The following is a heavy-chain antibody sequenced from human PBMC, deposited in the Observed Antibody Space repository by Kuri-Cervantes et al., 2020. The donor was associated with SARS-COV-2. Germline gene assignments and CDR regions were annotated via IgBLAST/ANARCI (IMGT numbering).Heavy chain of an antibody. Sequence: SCTVSGGSISSGSYYWSWIRQPAGKGLEWIGRIYTSGSTNYNPSLKSRVTISVDTSKNQFSLKLSSVTAADTAVYYCTTDPNYDFWSGYPQFDYWGQGTLVTVSS. CDR2: IYTSGST. CDR1: GGSISSGSYY. D-gene: IGHD3-3*01. V-gene: IGHV4-61*02. J-gene: IGHJ4*02. CDR3: TTDPNYDFWSGYPQFDY.